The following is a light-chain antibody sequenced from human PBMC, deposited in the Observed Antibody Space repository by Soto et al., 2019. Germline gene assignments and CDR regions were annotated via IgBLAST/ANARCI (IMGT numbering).Light chain of an antibody. J-gene: IGKJ1*01. CDR2: GAS. CDR1: QSVSNDF. CDR3: QQYGSSPPRT. V-gene: IGKV3-20*01. Sequence: EIVLTQSPGILSLSPGERATLSCRASQSVSNDFLAWYQQKPGQAPRPLNYGASTRATDVPDRFSGSGSGADFTLTISRLEPEDFAVYYCQQYGSSPPRTFGQGTKVDIK.